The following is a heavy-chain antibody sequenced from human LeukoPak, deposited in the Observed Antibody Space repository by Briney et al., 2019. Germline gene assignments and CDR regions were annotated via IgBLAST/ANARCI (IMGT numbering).Heavy chain of an antibody. Sequence: ASVKVSCKASGYTFTSYYMHWVRQAPGQGLEWMGIINPSNNNTNYAQKFQGRVTLTRDTSTSTVYMELSSLRSEDTAVYYCARDPYGSGNYYTYFDYWGQGTLVTVSS. CDR1: GYTFTSYY. D-gene: IGHD3-10*01. CDR2: INPSNNNT. CDR3: ARDPYGSGNYYTYFDY. V-gene: IGHV1-46*01. J-gene: IGHJ4*02.